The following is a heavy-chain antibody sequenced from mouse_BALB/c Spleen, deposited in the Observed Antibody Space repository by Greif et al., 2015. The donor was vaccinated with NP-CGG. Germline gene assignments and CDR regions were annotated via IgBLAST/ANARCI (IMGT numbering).Heavy chain of an antibody. D-gene: IGHD1-1*01. J-gene: IGHJ1*01. CDR3: ARGYGSSYWYFDV. CDR1: GYSFTGYT. Sequence: EVHLVESGPELVKPGASMKISCKASGYSFTGYTMNWVKQSHGKNLEWIGLINPYNGGTSYNQKFKGKATLTVDKSSSTAYMELLSLTSVDSAVYYCARGYGSSYWYFDVWGAGTTVTVSS. CDR2: INPYNGGT. V-gene: IGHV1-18*01.